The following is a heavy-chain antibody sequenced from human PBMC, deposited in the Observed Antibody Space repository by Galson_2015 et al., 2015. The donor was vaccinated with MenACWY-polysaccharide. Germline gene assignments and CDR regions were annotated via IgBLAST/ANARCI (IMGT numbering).Heavy chain of an antibody. CDR3: VKDRGPNFGDY. V-gene: IGHV3-23*01. J-gene: IGHJ4*02. Sequence: SLRLSCAASGFTFSTYAMSWVRQAPGKGLDWVSTISNRGVTYYADSVQGRFTISRDNSDDTVHLQMSGLRAEDTAIYFCVKDRGPNFGDYWGQGALVAVS. D-gene: IGHD3-10*01. CDR1: GFTFSTYA. CDR2: ISNRGVT.